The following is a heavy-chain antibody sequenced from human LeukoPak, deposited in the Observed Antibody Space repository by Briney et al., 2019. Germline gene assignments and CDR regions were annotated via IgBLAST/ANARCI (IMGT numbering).Heavy chain of an antibody. CDR3: ARDKLRPSGYPNLYYYYGMDV. Sequence: GASVKVSCKASGGTFSSYAISWVRQAPGQGLEWMGGIIPIFGTANYAQKFQGRVTITADESTSTAYMELSSLRSEDTAVYYCARDKLRPSGYPNLYYYYGMDVWGQGTTVTVSS. CDR1: GGTFSSYA. V-gene: IGHV1-69*13. CDR2: IIPIFGTA. J-gene: IGHJ6*02. D-gene: IGHD3-3*01.